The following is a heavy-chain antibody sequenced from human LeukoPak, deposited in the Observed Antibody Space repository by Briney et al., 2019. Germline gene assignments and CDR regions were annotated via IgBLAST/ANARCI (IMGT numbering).Heavy chain of an antibody. CDR1: GFHYISYA. D-gene: IGHD5-24*01. J-gene: IGHJ4*02. V-gene: IGHV3-30*04. Sequence: GRSLRLSCAASGFHYISYALHWVRQAPGKGLEWVAVISYDGSNKYYADSVKGRFTISRDNSKNTLYLQMNSLRAEDTAVYYCARDEVEVATIGRLEYWGQGTLVTVSS. CDR3: ARDEVEVATIGRLEY. CDR2: ISYDGSNK.